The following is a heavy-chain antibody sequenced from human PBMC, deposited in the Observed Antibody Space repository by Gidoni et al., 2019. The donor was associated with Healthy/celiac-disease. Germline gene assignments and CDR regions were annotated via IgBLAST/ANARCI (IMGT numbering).Heavy chain of an antibody. J-gene: IGHJ3*02. Sequence: QVQLVESGGGLVKPGGSLRLSCADSGFTVSDYYMSWIRQAPGKGLEWVSYISSSSSYTNYADSVKGRFTISRDNAKNSLYLQMNSLRAEDTAVYYCARSIVAGSDDAFDIWGQGTMVTVSS. CDR3: ARSIVAGSDDAFDI. D-gene: IGHD5-12*01. V-gene: IGHV3-11*06. CDR1: GFTVSDYY. CDR2: ISSSSSYT.